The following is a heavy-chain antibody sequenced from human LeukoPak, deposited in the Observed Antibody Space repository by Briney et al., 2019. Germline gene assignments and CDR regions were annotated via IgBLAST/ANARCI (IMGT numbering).Heavy chain of an antibody. CDR1: EYTFVNYW. Sequence: GESLKISCRASEYTFVNYWIAWVRQMPGKGLEWMGITYPGDSDTKYSPSFQGQVTTSTDKSISTAYLQWRSLRASDTAIYYCARGRNSNGFKEDGFDIWGQGTMVTV. CDR2: TYPGDSDT. J-gene: IGHJ3*02. V-gene: IGHV5-51*01. CDR3: ARGRNSNGFKEDGFDI. D-gene: IGHD3-22*01.